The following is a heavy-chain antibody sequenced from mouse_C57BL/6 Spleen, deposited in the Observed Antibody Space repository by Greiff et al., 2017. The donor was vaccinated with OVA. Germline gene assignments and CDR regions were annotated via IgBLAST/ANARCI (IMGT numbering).Heavy chain of an antibody. CDR3: ARGEDYYGSSYSWYFDV. Sequence: EVHLVESGGGLVKPGGSLKLSCAASGFTFSSYAMSWVRQTPEKRLEWVATISDGGSYTYYPDNVKGRFTISRDNAKNNLYLQMSHLKSEDTAMYYCARGEDYYGSSYSWYFDVWGTGTTVTVSS. CDR2: ISDGGSYT. J-gene: IGHJ1*03. CDR1: GFTFSSYA. D-gene: IGHD1-1*01. V-gene: IGHV5-4*01.